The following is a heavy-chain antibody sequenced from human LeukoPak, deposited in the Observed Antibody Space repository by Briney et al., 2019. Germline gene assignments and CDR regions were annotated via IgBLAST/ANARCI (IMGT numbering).Heavy chain of an antibody. V-gene: IGHV3-53*01. CDR2: LYASGIT. Sequence: KPGGSLRLSCAASGFGVSVNYMSWVRQAPGKGLEWVSVLYASGITKYADSVKGRFTISRDTSKNTLYLQMDSLRAEDTAVYYCARGGGAYCGDDCRRTFDYWGQGTLVTVSS. J-gene: IGHJ4*02. CDR3: ARGGGAYCGDDCRRTFDY. D-gene: IGHD2-21*02. CDR1: GFGVSVNY.